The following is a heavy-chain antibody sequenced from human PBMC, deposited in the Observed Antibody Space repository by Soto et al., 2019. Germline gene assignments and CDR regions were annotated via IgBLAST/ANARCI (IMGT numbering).Heavy chain of an antibody. CDR2: IYYSGST. CDR1: GCSISSYY. CDR3: ARSRIAAAGIDY. V-gene: IGHV4-59*01. J-gene: IGHJ4*02. D-gene: IGHD6-13*01. Sequence: SETLSLTCPVSGCSISSYYWSWIRQPPGKGLEWIGYIYYSGSTNYNPSLKSRVTISVDTSKNQFSLKLSSVTAADTAVYYCARSRIAAAGIDYWGQGTLVTVSS.